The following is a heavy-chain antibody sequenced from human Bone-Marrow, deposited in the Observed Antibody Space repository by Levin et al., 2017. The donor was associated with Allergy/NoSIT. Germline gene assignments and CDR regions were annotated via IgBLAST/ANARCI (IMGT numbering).Heavy chain of an antibody. D-gene: IGHD5-12*01. V-gene: IGHV3-33*01. J-gene: IGHJ3*02. CDR1: GFTFSSYG. CDR3: ARDQGSGYSCYEFAFDI. CDR2: IWYDGSNQ. Sequence: HPGGSLRLSCVASGFTFSSYGMHWVRQAPGKGLEWVAVIWYDGSNQYYADSVEGRFTISRDSSKNTLYLQMNSLRVEDTAIYHCARDQGSGYSCYEFAFDIWGQGTRVTVSS.